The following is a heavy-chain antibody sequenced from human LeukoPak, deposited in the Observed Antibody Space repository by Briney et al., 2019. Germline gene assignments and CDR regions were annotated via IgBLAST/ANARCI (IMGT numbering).Heavy chain of an antibody. CDR1: GFTFSNFG. J-gene: IGHJ4*02. V-gene: IGHV3-11*05. CDR2: ISSSSSYT. CDR3: ARGQEVTAIPAAY. D-gene: IGHD2-21*02. Sequence: GGSLRLSCAASGFTFSNFGMSWIRQTPGKGLEWVSYISSSSSYTNYADSVKGRFTISRDNANNSLYLQMNSLRAEDTAVYFCARGQEVTAIPAAYWGQGTLVTVSS.